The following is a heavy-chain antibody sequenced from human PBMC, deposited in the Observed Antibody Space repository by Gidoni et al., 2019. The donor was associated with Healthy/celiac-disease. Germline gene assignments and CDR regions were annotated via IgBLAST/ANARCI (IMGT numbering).Heavy chain of an antibody. Sequence: QVQLQQWGAGLLKPSETLSLTCAVYGGSFSGYYWSWIRQHPGKGLEWIGEINHSGSTNYNPSLKSRVTISVDTSKNQFSLKLSSVTAADTAVYYCARGGGSYFKYLLRDYFDYWGQGTLVTVSS. J-gene: IGHJ4*02. D-gene: IGHD1-26*01. V-gene: IGHV4-34*01. CDR3: ARGGGSYFKYLLRDYFDY. CDR2: INHSGST. CDR1: GGSFSGYY.